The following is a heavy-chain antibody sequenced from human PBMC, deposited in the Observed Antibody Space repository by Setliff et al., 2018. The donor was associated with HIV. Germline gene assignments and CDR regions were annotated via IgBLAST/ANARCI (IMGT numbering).Heavy chain of an antibody. J-gene: IGHJ4*02. D-gene: IGHD5-12*01. V-gene: IGHV3-74*01. CDR2: VNSDGSSK. Sequence: PGGSLRLSCAASGFTFDRYWMHWVRQAPGKGLVWVSRVNSDGSSKTYADSVKDRFTISRDNAKNTLYLQMNSLRAEDTGVYYCHSGYDTEEQSYFDYWGQGTLVT. CDR1: GFTFDRYW. CDR3: HSGYDTEEQSYFDY.